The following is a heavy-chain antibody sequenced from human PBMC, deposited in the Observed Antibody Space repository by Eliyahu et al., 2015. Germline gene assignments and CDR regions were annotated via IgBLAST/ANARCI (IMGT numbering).Heavy chain of an antibody. Sequence: EVQLLESGGGLIQPGGSLRLSCAASGFTFSSNAXXWVRQAPGKGLEWVSVIXASGEITYYADSVKGRFTISRDNSRNTLYLHMNTLRVDDTAVYYCAEDHAAYSSSHWGQGTLVTVSS. CDR3: AEDHAAYSSSH. V-gene: IGHV3-23*01. D-gene: IGHD6-6*01. CDR2: IXASGEIT. J-gene: IGHJ4*02. CDR1: GFTFSSNA.